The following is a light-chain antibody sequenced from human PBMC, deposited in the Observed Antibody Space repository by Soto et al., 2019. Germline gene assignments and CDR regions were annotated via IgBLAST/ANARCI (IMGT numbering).Light chain of an antibody. CDR2: GAS. CDR3: QQYGSSHT. CDR1: QSVSSSY. Sequence: EIVLTQSPGTLSLSPGERATLSCRASQSVSSSYLAWYQQKPGQAPRLLIYGASSRATGIPDRFSGSGSGTDFTLTISRLEPEDVAVYYCQQYGSSHTFGPGTKGDIK. V-gene: IGKV3-20*01. J-gene: IGKJ3*01.